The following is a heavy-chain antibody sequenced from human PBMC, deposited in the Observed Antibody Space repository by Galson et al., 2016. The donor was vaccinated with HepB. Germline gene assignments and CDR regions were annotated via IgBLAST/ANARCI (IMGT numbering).Heavy chain of an antibody. CDR2: TYYRSKWFN. CDR1: GDSVSRNSVA. CDR3: ARGLLKDGLDV. V-gene: IGHV6-1*01. Sequence: CAISGDSVSRNSVAWNWIRQSPSRGLEWLGRTYYRSKWFNDYAVSVKSRITINADTSENQFSLQLNSVTPEDTAVYYCARGLLKDGLDVWGQGTTVTVSS. J-gene: IGHJ6*02.